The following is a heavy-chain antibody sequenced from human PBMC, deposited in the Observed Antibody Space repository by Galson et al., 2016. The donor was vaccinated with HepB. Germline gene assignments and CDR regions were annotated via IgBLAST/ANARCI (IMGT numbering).Heavy chain of an antibody. Sequence: SETLSLTCIVRGGSFSGYFWTWIRQPPGKGLEWIGEINQLGTTKYNPSLNNRVSISLDTSQSQVSLELTPVTGADAAVYFCARGSYSSESLPLDVWGQGTTVAVSS. CDR1: GGSFSGYF. D-gene: IGHD6-19*01. V-gene: IGHV4-34*01. CDR2: INQLGTT. CDR3: ARGSYSSESLPLDV. J-gene: IGHJ6*02.